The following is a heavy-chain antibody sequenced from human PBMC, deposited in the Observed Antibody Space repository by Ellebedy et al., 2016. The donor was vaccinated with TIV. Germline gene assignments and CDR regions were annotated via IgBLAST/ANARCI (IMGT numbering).Heavy chain of an antibody. J-gene: IGHJ5*02. CDR2: ISGRGTRT. Sequence: GGSLRLXXAASGFTFITYAMSWVRQAPGKGLAWVSGISGRGTRTYYADSVTGRFTISRDNSNNTLYLQINSLRAEDTAVYYCARDSITMFFDPWGRGTLVTVSS. D-gene: IGHD3-10*02. CDR3: ARDSITMFFDP. V-gene: IGHV3-23*01. CDR1: GFTFITYA.